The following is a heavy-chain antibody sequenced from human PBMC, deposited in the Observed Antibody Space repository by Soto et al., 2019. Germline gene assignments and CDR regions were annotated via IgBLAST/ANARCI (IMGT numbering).Heavy chain of an antibody. CDR1: GFTFSTYW. V-gene: IGHV3-7*01. CDR3: VCGGNFFIY. J-gene: IGHJ4*02. Sequence: EVQLVESGGGLVQPGGSLRLSCAAPGFTFSTYWMTWVRQPPGKGLEWVANMDQDGSETYYVDSVRGRFTVSRDNAQNSLFLQMNSLRVEDTAVYYCVCGGNFFIYWGQGTLVTVSP. CDR2: MDQDGSET. D-gene: IGHD3-16*01.